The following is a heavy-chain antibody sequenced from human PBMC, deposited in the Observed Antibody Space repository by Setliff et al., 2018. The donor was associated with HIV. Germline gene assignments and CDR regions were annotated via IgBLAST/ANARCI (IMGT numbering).Heavy chain of an antibody. CDR3: ARRPAGAVAGGYGMDV. J-gene: IGHJ6*02. V-gene: IGHV4-38-2*01. CDR2: IYHSGST. D-gene: IGHD6-19*01. CDR1: NYSISSAYY. Sequence: PSETLSLTCAVSNYSISSAYYWGWIRHPPGKGLEWIGSIYHSGSTYYNPFLKSRVTISVDTSKNQFSLKLSSVTAADTAVYYCARRPAGAVAGGYGMDVWGQGTTVTVSS.